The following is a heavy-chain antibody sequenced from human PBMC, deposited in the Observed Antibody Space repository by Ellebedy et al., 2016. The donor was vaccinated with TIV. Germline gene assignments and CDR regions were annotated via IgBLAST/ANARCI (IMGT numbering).Heavy chain of an antibody. CDR2: ITHSGST. J-gene: IGHJ4*02. V-gene: IGHV4-34*01. CDR3: ARGLARDY. Sequence: MPSETLSLTCAVYGGSFSGYYWSWIRQPPGRGLEWIGEITHSGSTNYNPSLKIRVTISVDTSKNQFSLNLSSVTAADTAVYYCARGLARDYWGQGTLVTVSS. CDR1: GGSFSGYY.